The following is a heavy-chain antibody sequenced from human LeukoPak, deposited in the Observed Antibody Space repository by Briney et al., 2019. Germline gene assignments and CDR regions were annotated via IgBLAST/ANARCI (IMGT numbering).Heavy chain of an antibody. CDR2: ISAYNGNT. CDR1: GYTFTRYG. CDR3: ARGYSDYDLDY. D-gene: IGHD5-12*01. Sequence: APVKVSCKASGYTFTRYGITWVRQAPGQGLEWMGWISAYNGNTKYAQKVQGRVTMTTDTSTSTAYMELRSLRSDDTAVFYCARGYSDYDLDYWGQGTLVTVSS. J-gene: IGHJ4*02. V-gene: IGHV1-18*01.